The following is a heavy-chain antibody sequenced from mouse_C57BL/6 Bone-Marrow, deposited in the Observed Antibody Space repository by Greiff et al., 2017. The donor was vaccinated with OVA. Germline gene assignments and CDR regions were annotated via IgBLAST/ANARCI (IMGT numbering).Heavy chain of an antibody. V-gene: IGHV5-17*01. CDR2: ISSGSSTI. D-gene: IGHD2-5*01. Sequence: DVMLVESGGGLVKPGGSLKLSCAASGFTFSDYGMHWVRQAPEKGLEWVAYISSGSSTIYYADTVKGRFTISRDNAKNTLFLQMTSLRSEDTAMYYCARGSNYQTSAWFAYWGQGTLVTVSA. J-gene: IGHJ3*01. CDR3: ARGSNYQTSAWFAY. CDR1: GFTFSDYG.